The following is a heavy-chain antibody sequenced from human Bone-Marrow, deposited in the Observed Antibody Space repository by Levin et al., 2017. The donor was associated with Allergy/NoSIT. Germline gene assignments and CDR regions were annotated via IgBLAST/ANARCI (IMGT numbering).Heavy chain of an antibody. CDR1: GYTFTGYY. V-gene: IGHV1-2*06. CDR3: ARDPLVGSIYYYYYMDV. J-gene: IGHJ6*03. CDR2: INPNSGGT. Sequence: GESLKISCKASGYTFTGYYMHWVRQAPGQGLEWMGRINPNSGGTNYAQKFQGRVTMTRDTSISTAYMELSRLRSDDTAVYYCARDPLVGSIYYYYYMDVWGKGTTVTVSS. D-gene: IGHD3-16*02.